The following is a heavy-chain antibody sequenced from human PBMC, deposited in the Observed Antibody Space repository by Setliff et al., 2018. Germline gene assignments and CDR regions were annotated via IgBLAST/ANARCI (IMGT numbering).Heavy chain of an antibody. CDR2: INPSGGST. CDR1: GNTFTNYY. J-gene: IGHJ3*02. V-gene: IGHV1-46*01. D-gene: IGHD6-19*01. Sequence: GASVKVSCKASGNTFTNYYMHWVRQAPGQGLEWMGIINPSGGSTTYAQKFQGRVTMTRDTSTSTIYMELSSLTSEDTAVYYCARSTFGYNNGWPPFFDIWGQGTMVTVSS. CDR3: ARSTFGYNNGWPPFFDI.